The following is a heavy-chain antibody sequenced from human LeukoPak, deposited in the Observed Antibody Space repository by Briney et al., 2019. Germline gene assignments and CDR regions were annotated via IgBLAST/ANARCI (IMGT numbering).Heavy chain of an antibody. CDR1: GGSISSYY. J-gene: IGHJ5*02. V-gene: IGHV3-9*01. CDR2: ISWNSGSI. CDR3: AKDTRGATMVRGPNWFDP. D-gene: IGHD3-10*01. Sequence: LSLTCTVSGGSISSYYWSWIRQPPGKGLEWVSGISWNSGSIGYADSVKGRFTISRDNAKNSLYLQMNSLRAEDTALYYCAKDTRGATMVRGPNWFDPWGQGTLVTVSS.